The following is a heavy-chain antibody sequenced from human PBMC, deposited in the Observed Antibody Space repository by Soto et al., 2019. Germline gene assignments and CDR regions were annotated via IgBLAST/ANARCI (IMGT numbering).Heavy chain of an antibody. D-gene: IGHD2-2*02. V-gene: IGHV3-23*01. CDR2: IGRGGDT. Sequence: LRLSCEVSGFTFSSYGMNWVRQAPDKGLEWVSTIGRGGDTYYADSVKGRFTISRDNSKNTLFLQMNSLRAEDTALYFCAKDGTTAGIHYYAMDVWGQGTTVTVSS. CDR3: AKDGTTAGIHYYAMDV. CDR1: GFTFSSYG. J-gene: IGHJ6*02.